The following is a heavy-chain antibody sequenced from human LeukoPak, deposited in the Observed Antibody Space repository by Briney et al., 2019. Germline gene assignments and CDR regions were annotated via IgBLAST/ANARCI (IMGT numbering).Heavy chain of an antibody. CDR2: ICYSGST. D-gene: IGHD6-19*01. J-gene: IGHJ5*02. CDR1: GGSFSGYY. Sequence: SETLSLTCAVYGGSFSGYYWSWIRQPPGKGLEWIGYICYSGSTNYNPSLKSRVTISVDTSKNQFSLKLSSVTAADTAVYYCASTPGSGWYSWFDPWGQGTLVTVSS. V-gene: IGHV4-59*08. CDR3: ASTPGSGWYSWFDP.